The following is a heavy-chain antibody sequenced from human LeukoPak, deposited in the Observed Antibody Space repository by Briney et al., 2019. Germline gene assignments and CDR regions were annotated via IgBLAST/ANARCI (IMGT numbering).Heavy chain of an antibody. J-gene: IGHJ3*02. Sequence: GGSLSLSCAASGFTFSSYSMNWVRQAPGKGLEWVSSISSSSSYIYYADSVKGRFTISRDNAKNSLYLQMNSLRAEDTAVYYCASQVPHDAFDIRGQGTMVTVSS. V-gene: IGHV3-21*01. CDR1: GFTFSSYS. CDR2: ISSSSSYI. CDR3: ASQVPHDAFDI.